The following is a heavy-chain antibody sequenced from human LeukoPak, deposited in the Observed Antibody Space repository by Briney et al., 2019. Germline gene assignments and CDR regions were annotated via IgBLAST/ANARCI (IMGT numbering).Heavy chain of an antibody. V-gene: IGHV4-59*01. Sequence: SETLFLTCTVSGGSISSYYWSWIRQPPGKGLEWIGYIYYRGSTNYNPSLKSRVTISVDTSKNQFSLKLSSVTAADTAVYYCARGIAVAGTYYYGMDVWGQGTTVTVSS. D-gene: IGHD6-19*01. J-gene: IGHJ6*02. CDR1: GGSISSYY. CDR3: ARGIAVAGTYYYGMDV. CDR2: IYYRGST.